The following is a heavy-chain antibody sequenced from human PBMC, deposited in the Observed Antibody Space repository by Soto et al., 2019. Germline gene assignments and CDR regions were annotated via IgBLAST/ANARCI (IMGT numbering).Heavy chain of an antibody. J-gene: IGHJ6*02. CDR1: GFTFSSNW. D-gene: IGHD3-3*01. CDR3: ARDRNFWSGYYTRYYYYGMDV. V-gene: IGHV3-7*03. CDR2: IKQDGSEK. Sequence: GGTLRLSCAASGFTFSSNWMSWVRQATGKGPERVANIKQDGSEKYYVDSVKGRFTISRDNAKNSLYLQMNSLRAEDTAVYYCARDRNFWSGYYTRYYYYGMDVWGQGTTVTVSS.